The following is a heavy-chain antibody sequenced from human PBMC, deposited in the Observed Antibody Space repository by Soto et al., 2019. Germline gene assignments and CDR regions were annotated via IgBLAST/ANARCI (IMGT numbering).Heavy chain of an antibody. J-gene: IGHJ4*02. D-gene: IGHD3-3*01. Sequence: QLQLQESGPGLVKPSETLSLTCTVSGGSISSSSYYWGWIRQPPGKGLEWIGRIYYSGSTYYNPSLKSLITISVDTSKNQFSLKLSSVTAADTAVYYCARHSYYDFWSGKLFDYWGQGTLVTVSS. CDR3: ARHSYYDFWSGKLFDY. CDR2: IYYSGST. CDR1: GGSISSSSYY. V-gene: IGHV4-39*01.